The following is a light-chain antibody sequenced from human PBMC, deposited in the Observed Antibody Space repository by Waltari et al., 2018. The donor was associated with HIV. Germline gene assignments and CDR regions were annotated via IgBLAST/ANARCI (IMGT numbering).Light chain of an antibody. CDR1: QGIRND. CDR2: GAS. J-gene: IGKJ1*01. Sequence: AIQMTQSPSSLPASVGDSVTITCRASQGIRNDLGWYQQKSGKAPKLLIYGASSLQSGVPSRFSGSGSGTDFTLTISSLQPEDFATYYCLQDFTYPRTFGQGTKVEIK. CDR3: LQDFTYPRT. V-gene: IGKV1-6*01.